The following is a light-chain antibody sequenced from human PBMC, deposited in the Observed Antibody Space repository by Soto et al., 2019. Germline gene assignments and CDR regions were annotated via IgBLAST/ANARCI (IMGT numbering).Light chain of an antibody. CDR3: QQYGRSPWT. V-gene: IGKV3-20*01. Sequence: EIVLTQSPGTLSLSPGDRATLSCRASQSVSSSYLAWYQQKPGQAPGLLIYGASSRATGIPDRFSGSGSGTGFPLTISRLEPEDVAVYYCQQYGRSPWTFGQGTKVEVK. CDR2: GAS. J-gene: IGKJ1*01. CDR1: QSVSSSY.